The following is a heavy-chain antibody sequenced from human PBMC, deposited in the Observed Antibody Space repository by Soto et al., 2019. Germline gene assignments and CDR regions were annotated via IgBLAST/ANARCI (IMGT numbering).Heavy chain of an antibody. J-gene: IGHJ4*02. D-gene: IGHD1-1*01. CDR2: MNPNTGNS. CDR3: ARRAETNGWNGFGADKYYFDF. CDR1: GCTFTSYD. V-gene: IGHV1-8*01. Sequence: ASVKVSCKASGCTFTSYDIYWVRQATGQGLEWMGWMNPNTGNSAYAHKFQGRVTMSSDTSISTAHMELSSLRSEDTAVYYCARRAETNGWNGFGADKYYFDFWGQGTLVTVSS.